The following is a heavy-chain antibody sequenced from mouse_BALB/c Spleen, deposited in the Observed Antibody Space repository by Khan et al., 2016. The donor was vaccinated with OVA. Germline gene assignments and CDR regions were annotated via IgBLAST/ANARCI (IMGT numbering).Heavy chain of an antibody. CDR3: ARGEYGNFFFDY. CDR1: GYIFTSYW. D-gene: IGHD2-10*02. Sequence: QVQLKQSGAELVRPGASVKLSCKTSGYIFTSYWIHWVKKRSGQGLEWIARIYPGTGSTYNNEKLKGKATLTADKTSSTAYSQLSSLKSEDSAVYFCARGEYGNFFFDYWGQGTTLTVSS. J-gene: IGHJ2*01. V-gene: IGHV1-76*01. CDR2: IYPGTGST.